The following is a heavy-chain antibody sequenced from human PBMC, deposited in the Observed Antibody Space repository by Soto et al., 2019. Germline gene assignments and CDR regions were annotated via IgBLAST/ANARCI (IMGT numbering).Heavy chain of an antibody. CDR3: ARDGVVVVAANLNWFDP. CDR1: GFTFSSYS. CDR2: ISSSSSTI. J-gene: IGHJ5*02. V-gene: IGHV3-48*02. Sequence: GSLRLSCAASGFTFSSYSMNWVRQAPGKGLEWVSYISSSSSTIYYADPVKGRFTISRDNAKNSLYLQMNSLRDEDTAVYYCARDGVVVVAANLNWFDPWGQGTLVTVSS. D-gene: IGHD2-15*01.